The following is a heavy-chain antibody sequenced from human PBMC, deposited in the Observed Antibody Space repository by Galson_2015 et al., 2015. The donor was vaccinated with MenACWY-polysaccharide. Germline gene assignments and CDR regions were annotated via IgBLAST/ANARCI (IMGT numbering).Heavy chain of an antibody. V-gene: IGHV3-30*18. Sequence: SLRLSCAASGFTFSSYGMHWVRQAPGKGLEWVAVISYDGSNKYYADSVKGRFTISGDNSKNTLYLQMNSLRAEDTAVYYCAKDDIVYYYGSGTIDYWGQGTLVTVSS. J-gene: IGHJ4*02. D-gene: IGHD3-10*01. CDR1: GFTFSSYG. CDR2: ISYDGSNK. CDR3: AKDDIVYYYGSGTIDY.